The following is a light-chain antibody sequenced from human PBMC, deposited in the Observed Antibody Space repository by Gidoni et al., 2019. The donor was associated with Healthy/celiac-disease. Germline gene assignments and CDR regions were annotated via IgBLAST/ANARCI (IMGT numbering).Light chain of an antibody. Sequence: EIVLTQSPGTLSLSPGERAPLSCRASQSVSSSYLAWYQQKPGQAPRLLIYGAASRATGIPDRFSGSGSGTDCTLTISRLEPEDFAVYYCQQYGSSPLFGPGTKVDIK. V-gene: IGKV3-20*01. CDR1: QSVSSSY. CDR3: QQYGSSPL. CDR2: GAA. J-gene: IGKJ3*01.